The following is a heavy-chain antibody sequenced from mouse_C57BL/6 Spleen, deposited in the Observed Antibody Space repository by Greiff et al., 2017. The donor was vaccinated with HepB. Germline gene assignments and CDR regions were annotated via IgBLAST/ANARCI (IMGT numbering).Heavy chain of an antibody. J-gene: IGHJ2*01. CDR2: IYPGDGDT. Sequence: VQLQQSGAELVKPGASVKISCKASGYAFSSYWMNWVKQRPGKGLEWIGQIYPGDGDTNYNGKFKGKATLTADKSSSTAYMQLSSLTSEDSAVYVCARGRYGYGYFDYWGQGTTLTVSS. CDR3: ARGRYGYGYFDY. D-gene: IGHD2-2*01. V-gene: IGHV1-80*01. CDR1: GYAFSSYW.